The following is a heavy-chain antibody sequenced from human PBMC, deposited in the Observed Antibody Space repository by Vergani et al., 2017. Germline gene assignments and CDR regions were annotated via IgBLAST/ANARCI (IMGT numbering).Heavy chain of an antibody. Sequence: QVQLVQSGAEVKKPGASVKVSCKASGYTFTSYDINWVRQATGQGLEWMGWMNPNSGNTGYAQKFQGRVTMTRNTSISTAYMALSSLRSEDTAVYYCARDGITICGVVRPYYYYMDVWGKGTTVTVSS. J-gene: IGHJ6*03. CDR3: ARDGITICGVVRPYYYYMDV. CDR2: MNPNSGNT. V-gene: IGHV1-8*01. D-gene: IGHD3-3*01. CDR1: GYTFTSYD.